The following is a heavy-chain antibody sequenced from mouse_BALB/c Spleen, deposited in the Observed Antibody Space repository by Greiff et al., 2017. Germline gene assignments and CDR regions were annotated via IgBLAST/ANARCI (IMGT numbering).Heavy chain of an antibody. Sequence: EVNVVESGGGLVQPGGSLKLSCAASGFTFSSYGMSWVRQTPDKRLELVATINSSGGSTYYPDSVKGRFTISRDNAKNTLYLQMSSLRSEDTAMYYYARGGATVVPDYWGQGTTLTVSS. CDR1: GFTFSSYG. CDR2: INSSGGST. V-gene: IGHV5-6-3*01. D-gene: IGHD1-1*01. CDR3: ARGGATVVPDY. J-gene: IGHJ2*01.